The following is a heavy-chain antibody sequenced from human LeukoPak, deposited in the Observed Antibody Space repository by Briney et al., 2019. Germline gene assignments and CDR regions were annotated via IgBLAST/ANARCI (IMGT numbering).Heavy chain of an antibody. V-gene: IGHV4-39*07. Sequence: SETLSLTCTVSGGSISSSSYYWGWIRQPPGKGLEWIGSIYYSGSTYYNPSLKSRVTISVDTSKNQFSLKLSSVTAADTAVYYCARQATNSSLRRGWFDPWGQGTLVTVSS. J-gene: IGHJ5*02. CDR2: IYYSGST. CDR3: ARQATNSSLRRGWFDP. CDR1: GGSISSSSYY. D-gene: IGHD2/OR15-2a*01.